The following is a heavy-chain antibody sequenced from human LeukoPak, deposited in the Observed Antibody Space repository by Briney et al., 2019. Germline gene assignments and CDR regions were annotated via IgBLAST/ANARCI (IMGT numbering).Heavy chain of an antibody. CDR3: ARYGIVAMYYYYGMDV. V-gene: IGHV3-74*01. CDR2: IITDGSST. CDR1: GFAFSSYW. J-gene: IGHJ6*02. Sequence: PGGSLRLSCAASGFAFSSYWMHWVRQAPGKGLVWVSRIITDGSSTSYADSVKGRFTISRDNAKNSLYLQMNSLRAEDTAVYYCARYGIVAMYYYYGMDVWGQGTTVTVSS. D-gene: IGHD5-12*01.